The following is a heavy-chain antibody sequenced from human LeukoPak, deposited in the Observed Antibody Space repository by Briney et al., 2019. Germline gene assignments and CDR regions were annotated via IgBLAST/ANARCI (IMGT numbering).Heavy chain of an antibody. J-gene: IGHJ4*02. Sequence: SETLSLTCAVYGGSFSGYYWSWIRQPPGKGLEWIGEINHSGSTNYNPSLKSRVTISVDTSKNQFFLKLSSVTAADTAVYYCASLTGDGDYWGQGTLVTVSS. CDR3: ASLTGDGDY. CDR2: INHSGST. V-gene: IGHV4-34*01. D-gene: IGHD7-27*01. CDR1: GGSFSGYY.